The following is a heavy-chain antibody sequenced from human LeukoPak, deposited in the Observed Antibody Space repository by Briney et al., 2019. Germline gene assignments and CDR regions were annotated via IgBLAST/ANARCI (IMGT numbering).Heavy chain of an antibody. V-gene: IGHV4-59*01. Sequence: KPSETLSLTCTVSGGSISSYYRSWIRPPPGKGMEWVGYIYYSGSTNYNPPLKSRVTISVDTSKNQFSLKLSSVTAADTAVYYCARGVAAAGTFYYGMDVWGQGTTVTVSS. J-gene: IGHJ6*02. D-gene: IGHD6-13*01. CDR2: IYYSGST. CDR3: ARGVAAAGTFYYGMDV. CDR1: GGSISSYY.